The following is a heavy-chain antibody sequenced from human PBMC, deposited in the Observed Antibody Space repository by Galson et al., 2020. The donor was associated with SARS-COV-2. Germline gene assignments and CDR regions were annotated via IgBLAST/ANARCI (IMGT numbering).Heavy chain of an antibody. CDR1: GFSFSNYW. J-gene: IGHJ3*02. Sequence: GESLKISCPASGFSFSNYWMNWVRQAPGEGLEWVGNIKEDGREKYYAESVKGRITVSRDNAENSLYVQMDSLRAVDTAVYYCARVFDDLLLVCGFDIWAQGTMVTVSS. CDR2: IKEDGREK. D-gene: IGHD3-9*01. V-gene: IGHV3-7*03. CDR3: ARVFDDLLLVCGFDI.